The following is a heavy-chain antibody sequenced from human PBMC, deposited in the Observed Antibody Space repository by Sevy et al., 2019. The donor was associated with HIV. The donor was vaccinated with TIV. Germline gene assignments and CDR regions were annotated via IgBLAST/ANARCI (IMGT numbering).Heavy chain of an antibody. CDR3: AGDSAQGGVVLPGAMWGGVDY. CDR2: ISPYTGDT. CDR1: GYTFRSYG. D-gene: IGHD2-2*01. V-gene: IGHV1-18*01. J-gene: IGHJ4*02. Sequence: ASVKVSCRASGYTFRSYGISWVRQAPGQGLEWMGWISPYTGDTAFAQKFQGRVSMTSDTSTSTAYMELRSLRYDDTAVYYCAGDSAQGGVVLPGAMWGGVDYWGQGTLVTVSS.